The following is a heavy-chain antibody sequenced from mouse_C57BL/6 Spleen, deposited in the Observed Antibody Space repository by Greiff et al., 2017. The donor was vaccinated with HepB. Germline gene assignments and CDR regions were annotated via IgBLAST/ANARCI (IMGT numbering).Heavy chain of an antibody. D-gene: IGHD1-1*01. CDR2: IYPRSGNT. V-gene: IGHV1-81*01. Sequence: QVQLQQSGAELARPGASVKLSCKASGYTFTSYGISWVKQRTGQGLEWIGEIYPRSGNTYYNEKFKGKATLTADKSSSTSYMELRSLTSEDSAVYFCATITTVVDYYAMDYWGQATSVTVSS. CDR3: ATITTVVDYYAMDY. J-gene: IGHJ4*01. CDR1: GYTFTSYG.